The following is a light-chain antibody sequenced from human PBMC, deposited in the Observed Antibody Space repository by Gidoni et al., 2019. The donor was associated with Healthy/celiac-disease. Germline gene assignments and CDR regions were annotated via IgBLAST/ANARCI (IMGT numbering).Light chain of an antibody. V-gene: IGKV3-11*01. CDR2: DAS. CDR1: QSVSSY. CDR3: QQRSNWPLS. Sequence: EILLTPSPDTLSLSPGERATLSCRASQSVSSYLAWYQQKPGQAPRLLIYDASNRATGIPARFSGSGSGTDFTLTISSLEPEDFAVYYCQQRSNWPLSFGGGTKVEIK. J-gene: IGKJ4*01.